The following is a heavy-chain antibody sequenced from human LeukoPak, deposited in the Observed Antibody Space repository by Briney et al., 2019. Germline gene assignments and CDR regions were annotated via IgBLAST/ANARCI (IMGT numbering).Heavy chain of an antibody. CDR1: GFTFSSYW. CDR2: IKQDGGGK. Sequence: GGSLRLSCTTSGFTFSSYWMSRVRQAPGKGLEWVANIKQDGGGKYYVDSVKGRFTISRDNAKNSLYLQMNSLRAEDTAIYYCARAPIVVEPTRRPTYFDYWGQGTLVTVSS. J-gene: IGHJ4*02. CDR3: ARAPIVVEPTRRPTYFDY. D-gene: IGHD2-2*01. V-gene: IGHV3-7*01.